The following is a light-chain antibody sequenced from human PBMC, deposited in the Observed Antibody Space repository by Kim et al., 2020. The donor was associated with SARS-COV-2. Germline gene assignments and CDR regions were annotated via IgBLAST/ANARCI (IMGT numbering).Light chain of an antibody. V-gene: IGKV3-20*01. CDR3: QQYGASPEKEWT. CDR1: QSVYSNF. Sequence: ERAALSRRARQSVYSNFLAWYQHKSGQAPRLLFYGASTRATGVPDRFSGSGSGTDFTLTINRLEPEDFAVYYCQQYGASPEKEWTFGRGTKVDIK. J-gene: IGKJ1*01. CDR2: GAS.